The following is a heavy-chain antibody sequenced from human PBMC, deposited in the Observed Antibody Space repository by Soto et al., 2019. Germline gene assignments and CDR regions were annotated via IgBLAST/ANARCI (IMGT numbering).Heavy chain of an antibody. CDR2: ISPSGDVT. Sequence: QVQLAESGGGLVKSGGSLTLSCSTSGFFFTDYFMSWIRQAPGKGLEWVSYISPSGDVTHYADSVKGRFTISWDNTKNSLFLQMSSLRDDDTAVYYCARQLERRVGAASHWGQGTRVSVSS. J-gene: IGHJ4*02. D-gene: IGHD1-26*01. CDR1: GFFFTDYF. V-gene: IGHV3-11*01. CDR3: ARQLERRVGAASH.